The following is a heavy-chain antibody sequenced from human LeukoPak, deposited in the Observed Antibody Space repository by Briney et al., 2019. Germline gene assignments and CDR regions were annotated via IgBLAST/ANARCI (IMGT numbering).Heavy chain of an antibody. J-gene: IGHJ4*02. V-gene: IGHV3-23*01. CDR3: AKDTGGGFSNY. CDR1: GFTVSSNY. CDR2: ISGSGGST. Sequence: PGGSLRLSCAASGFTVSSNYMSWVRQAPGKGLEWVSAISGSGGSTYYADSVKGRFTISRDNSKNTLYLQMNSLRAEDTAVYYCAKDTGGGFSNYWGQGTLVTVSS. D-gene: IGHD3-16*01.